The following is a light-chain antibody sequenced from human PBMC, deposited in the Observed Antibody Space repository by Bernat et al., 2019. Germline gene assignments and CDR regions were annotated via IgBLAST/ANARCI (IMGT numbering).Light chain of an antibody. CDR1: SSNIGAGYD. CDR2: GNS. J-gene: IGLJ2*01. CDR3: QSYASSLSGYVV. V-gene: IGLV1-40*01. Sequence: QSVLTQPPSVSGAPGQRVTISCTGSSSNIGAGYDVHWYQQLPGRAPKLLIYGNSNRPSGVPDRSSGSKSGTSASLAITGFQAEDEADYSCQSYASSLSGYVVFGGGTKLTVL.